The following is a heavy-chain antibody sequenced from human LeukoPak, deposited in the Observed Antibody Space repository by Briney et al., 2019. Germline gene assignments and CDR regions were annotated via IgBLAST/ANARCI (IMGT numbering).Heavy chain of an antibody. CDR3: ARGGNYDFWSGYHIPYYFDY. V-gene: IGHV4-31*11. CDR2: IYYSGST. J-gene: IGHJ4*02. D-gene: IGHD3-3*01. CDR1: GGSTSIGGYY. Sequence: SQTLSLTCAVSGGSTSIGGYYWSWIRQHPGKGLEWIAYIYYSGSTYYNPSLKSRVPISVDTSKNQFSLKLSSVTAADTAVYYCARGGNYDFWSGYHIPYYFDYWGQGTLVTVSS.